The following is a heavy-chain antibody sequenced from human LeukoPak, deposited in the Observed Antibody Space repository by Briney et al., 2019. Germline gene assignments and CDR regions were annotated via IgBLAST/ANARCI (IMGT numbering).Heavy chain of an antibody. J-gene: IGHJ3*01. Sequence: PGGSLRLSCATSGFIFSNYAMNWVRQAPGKGLEWVAVISYDGSKKYYADSVKGRFTISRDNSKNTLYLQLNSLRPEDTAVYYCARPLGAGYFDTSGHPDAFDVWGQGTTVTVSS. CDR2: ISYDGSKK. D-gene: IGHD3-22*01. CDR3: ARPLGAGYFDTSGHPDAFDV. CDR1: GFIFSNYA. V-gene: IGHV3-30-3*01.